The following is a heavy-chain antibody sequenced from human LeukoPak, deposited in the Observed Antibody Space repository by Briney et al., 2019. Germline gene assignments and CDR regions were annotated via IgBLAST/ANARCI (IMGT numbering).Heavy chain of an antibody. D-gene: IGHD5-12*01. V-gene: IGHV7-4-1*02. CDR3: ARGYSGYDYYFDY. J-gene: IGHJ4*02. CDR2: INPNTGNP. Sequence: ASVKVSCKASGYSFTSYAMNWVRQAPGQGLEWMGWINPNTGNPTYAQGFTGRFVFSLDTSVSTAYLQTSSLKAEDTAVYYCARGYSGYDYYFDYWGQGTLVTVSS. CDR1: GYSFTSYA.